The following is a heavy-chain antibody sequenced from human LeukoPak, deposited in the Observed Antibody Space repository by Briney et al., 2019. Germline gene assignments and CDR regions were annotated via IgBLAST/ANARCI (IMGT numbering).Heavy chain of an antibody. V-gene: IGHV1-2*02. CDR2: INPNSGGT. CDR3: ARVLRFLEWSPASY. D-gene: IGHD3-3*01. CDR1: GYTFTGYY. Sequence: ASVKVSCKASGYTFTGYYMHWVRQAPGQGLEWMGWINPNSGGTNYAQKFQGRVTMTRDTSISTAYMELSRLRSDDTAVYNCARVLRFLEWSPASYWGQGTLVTVSS. J-gene: IGHJ4*02.